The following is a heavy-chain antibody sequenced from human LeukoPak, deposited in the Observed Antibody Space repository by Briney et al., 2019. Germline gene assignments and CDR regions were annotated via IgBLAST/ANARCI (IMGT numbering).Heavy chain of an antibody. V-gene: IGHV1-18*01. CDR1: GYTFTSYG. J-gene: IGHJ5*02. CDR3: ASVPLDQGHCSSTSCYTP. CDR2: ISAYNGNT. Sequence: ASVKVSCKASGYTFTSYGISWVRQAPGQGLEWMGWISAYNGNTNYAQKLQGRATMTTDTSTSTAYMELRSLRSDDTAVYYCASVPLDQGHCSSTSCYTPWGQGTLVTVSS. D-gene: IGHD2-2*02.